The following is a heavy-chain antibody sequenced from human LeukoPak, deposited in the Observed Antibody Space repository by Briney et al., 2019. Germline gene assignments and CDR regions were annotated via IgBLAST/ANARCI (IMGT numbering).Heavy chain of an antibody. CDR1: GGSIGSYY. Sequence: PSETLSLTCSVSGGSIGSYYWSWIRQPAGKVLEWIGRIYSSGITNYNPSLKSRVTMSVDTSKNQFSLKLNSVTAADTAFYYCARVRSGSYYFDYWGQGTLVTVSS. CDR3: ARVRSGSYYFDY. J-gene: IGHJ4*02. D-gene: IGHD1-26*01. V-gene: IGHV4-4*07. CDR2: IYSSGIT.